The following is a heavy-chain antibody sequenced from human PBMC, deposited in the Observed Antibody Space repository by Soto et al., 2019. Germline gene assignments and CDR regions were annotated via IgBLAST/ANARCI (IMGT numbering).Heavy chain of an antibody. D-gene: IGHD3-9*01. CDR3: ARGLTGYYSYYFDY. CDR1: GGSISSGGYY. Sequence: QVQLQESGPGLVKPSQTLSLTCTVSGGSISSGGYYWSWIRQHPGKGLEWIGYIYYSGSTYYNPSLKSRVTISVDTSKNQFSLKLSSVTAADTAVYYCARGLTGYYSYYFDYWGQGTLVTVSS. V-gene: IGHV4-31*03. J-gene: IGHJ4*02. CDR2: IYYSGST.